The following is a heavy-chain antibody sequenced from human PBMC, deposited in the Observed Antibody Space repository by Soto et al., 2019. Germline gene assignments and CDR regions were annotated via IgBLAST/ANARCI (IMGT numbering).Heavy chain of an antibody. V-gene: IGHV3-53*01. D-gene: IGHD3-10*01. CDR1: GFTVSSNY. J-gene: IGHJ6*02. CDR3: ARDPYYGSGSKYYYYYGMDV. CDR2: IYSGGST. Sequence: GGSLRLSCAASGFTVSSNYMSWVRQAPGKGLEWVSVIYSGGSTYYADSVKGRFTISRDNSKNTLYLQMNSLRAEDTAVYYCARDPYYGSGSKYYYYYGMDVWGQGTTVTVSS.